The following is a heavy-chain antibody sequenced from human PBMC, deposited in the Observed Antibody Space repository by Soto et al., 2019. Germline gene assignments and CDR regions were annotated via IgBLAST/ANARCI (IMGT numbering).Heavy chain of an antibody. CDR1: GASISSRSSY. CDR3: ATTRGIAVGGSFDH. J-gene: IGHJ5*02. D-gene: IGHD6-13*01. Sequence: QVQLQESGPGLVKPSETLSLTCIVSGASISSRSSYWGWIRQPPGKGLEWVGTFYSGSTYNNPSLTSRVTMSVDTSKNHFALKLSSVAAEDTAIYYCATTRGIAVGGSFDHWGQGTLVTVSS. CDR2: FYSGST. V-gene: IGHV4-39*01.